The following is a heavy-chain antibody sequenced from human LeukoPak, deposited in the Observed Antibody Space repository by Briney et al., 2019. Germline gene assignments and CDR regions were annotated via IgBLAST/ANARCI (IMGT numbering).Heavy chain of an antibody. CDR2: IHGDGSST. V-gene: IGHV3-74*01. CDR1: GFTFSEFW. J-gene: IGHJ6*02. Sequence: GGSLRLSCAASGFTFSEFWMHWVRHAPGKGLVWVSRIHGDGSSTSYADSVKGRFTISRDNAKNTLYLLMNSLRAEDTAVYYCVRDRGDGRNYYYGMDVWGQGTTVTVSS. D-gene: IGHD3-16*01. CDR3: VRDRGDGRNYYYGMDV.